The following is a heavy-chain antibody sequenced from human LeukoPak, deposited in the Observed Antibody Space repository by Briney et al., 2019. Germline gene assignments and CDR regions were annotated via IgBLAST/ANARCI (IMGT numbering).Heavy chain of an antibody. D-gene: IGHD3-10*01. V-gene: IGHV5-51*01. CDR1: GYSFTSSW. Sequence: GESLKISCQASGYSFTSSWIGWARQMPGKGLEWMAIINPGDSDARYSPSFQGQVTISADKSISTVYLQWGSLKASDTAMYYCARQPGAGWFDPWGQGTLVTVSS. J-gene: IGHJ5*02. CDR3: ARQPGAGWFDP. CDR2: INPGDSDA.